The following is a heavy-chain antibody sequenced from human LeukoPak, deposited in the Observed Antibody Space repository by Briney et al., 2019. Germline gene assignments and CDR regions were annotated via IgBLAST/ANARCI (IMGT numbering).Heavy chain of an antibody. D-gene: IGHD3-22*01. Sequence: GGSLRLSCAASGFTFSRNPMHWVRQAPGKGLEWVSSISSSSSYIYYADSVKGRFTISRDNAKNSLYLQMNSLRAEDTAVYYCARGTMEDSSGYFDAFDIWGQGTMVTVSS. J-gene: IGHJ3*02. CDR2: ISSSSSYI. CDR3: ARGTMEDSSGYFDAFDI. V-gene: IGHV3-21*01. CDR1: GFTFSRNP.